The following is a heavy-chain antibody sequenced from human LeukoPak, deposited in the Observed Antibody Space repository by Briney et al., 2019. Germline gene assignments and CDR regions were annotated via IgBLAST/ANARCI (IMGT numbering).Heavy chain of an antibody. CDR1: GYSISSGYY. Sequence: SETLSLTCAVSGYSISSGYYWGWIRQPPGKGLEWIGSIYHSGSTYYNPSLKSRVTISVDTSKNQFSLKLSSVTAADTAVYYCARMTEYSSSADAFDIWGQGTMVTVS. CDR2: IYHSGST. J-gene: IGHJ3*02. V-gene: IGHV4-38-2*01. CDR3: ARMTEYSSSADAFDI. D-gene: IGHD6-6*01.